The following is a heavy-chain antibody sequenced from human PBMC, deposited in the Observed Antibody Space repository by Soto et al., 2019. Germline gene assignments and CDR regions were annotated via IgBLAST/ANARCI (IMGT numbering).Heavy chain of an antibody. V-gene: IGHV3-53*01. CDR1: GFTVSKSY. Sequence: VGSLRLSCAASGFTVSKSYMSWVRQAPGKGLEWVSVIYSGGSTYYADSVKGRFTISRDSSKNTLYLQMNSLRAEDTAVYYCARGFQSSFGYWGQGTLVTVSS. D-gene: IGHD2-21*01. J-gene: IGHJ4*02. CDR3: ARGFQSSFGY. CDR2: IYSGGST.